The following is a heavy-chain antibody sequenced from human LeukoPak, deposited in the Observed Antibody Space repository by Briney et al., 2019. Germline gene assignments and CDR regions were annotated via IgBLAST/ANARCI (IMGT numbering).Heavy chain of an antibody. V-gene: IGHV4-59*01. D-gene: IGHD1-26*01. CDR3: ARVRWWELLPYGMDV. CDR1: GGSISSYY. Sequence: SETLSLTCTVSGGSISSYYWIWIRQPPGKRLEWIGYIYYSGSTNYNPSLKSRVTISVDTSKNQFSLKLSSVTAADTAVYYCARVRWWELLPYGMDVWGQGTTVTVSS. CDR2: IYYSGST. J-gene: IGHJ6*02.